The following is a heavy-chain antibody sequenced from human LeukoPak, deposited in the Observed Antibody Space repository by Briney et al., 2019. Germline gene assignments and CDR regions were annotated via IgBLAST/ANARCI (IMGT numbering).Heavy chain of an antibody. Sequence: GGALRLSCAASGFTFSSYSMNWVRQAPGKGLEWVSYISSSSSIIYYADSVKGRVTISRDNAKNSLYLQMNSLRAEDTAVYYCAREPGVAAAGQNWFDPWGQGTLVTVSS. D-gene: IGHD6-13*01. J-gene: IGHJ5*02. CDR2: ISSSSSII. CDR1: GFTFSSYS. V-gene: IGHV3-48*01. CDR3: AREPGVAAAGQNWFDP.